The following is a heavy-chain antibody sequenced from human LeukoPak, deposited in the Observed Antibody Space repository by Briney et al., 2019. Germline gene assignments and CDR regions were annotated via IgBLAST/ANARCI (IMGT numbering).Heavy chain of an antibody. Sequence: SETLSLTCTVSGGSISSYYWSWIRQPPGKGLEWIGHIYYSGSTNYNPSLKSRVTISVDTSKNQFSLKLSSVTAADTAVYYCARGGGGYYYDSSGSYFDYWGQGTLVTVSS. CDR2: IYYSGST. CDR3: ARGGGGYYYDSSGSYFDY. CDR1: GGSISSYY. V-gene: IGHV4-59*01. J-gene: IGHJ4*02. D-gene: IGHD3-22*01.